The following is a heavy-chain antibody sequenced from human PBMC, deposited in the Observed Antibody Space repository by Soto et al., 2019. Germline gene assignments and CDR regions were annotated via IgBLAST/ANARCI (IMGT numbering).Heavy chain of an antibody. D-gene: IGHD3-3*01. J-gene: IGHJ4*02. CDR2: IYYSGRT. V-gene: IGHV4-31*03. CDR3: AGGLLRFLEGGRWESFDY. Sequence: SETLSPTCTVPGSPISSGGYYWSWIRQHPGKGREGIGYIYYSGRTNYNPSLKSRVTISVDTSKDQFSLKLSSVTAGDTAVYYCAGGLLRFLEGGRWESFDYWGQGTLVTVSS. CDR1: GSPISSGGYY.